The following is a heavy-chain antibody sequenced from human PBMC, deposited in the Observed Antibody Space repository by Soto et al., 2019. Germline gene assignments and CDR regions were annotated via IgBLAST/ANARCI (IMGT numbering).Heavy chain of an antibody. CDR2: ISGSAGST. D-gene: IGHD2-15*01. J-gene: IGHJ4*02. V-gene: IGHV3-23*01. CDR3: AKFRGYCGGGCCHQEGYLDY. Sequence: VQLLESGGGLVQPGGSLRLSCAASGFTFSSYAMSWVRQAPGKGLEWVSAISGSAGSTYYPDSVKGRFTISRDNSKNTLYLQMNSLRAEDTAVYYCAKFRGYCGGGCCHQEGYLDYWGQGTLVTVSS. CDR1: GFTFSSYA.